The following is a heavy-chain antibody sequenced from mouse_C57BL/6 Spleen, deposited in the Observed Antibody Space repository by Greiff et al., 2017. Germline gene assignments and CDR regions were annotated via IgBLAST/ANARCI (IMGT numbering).Heavy chain of an antibody. D-gene: IGHD1-1*01. CDR2: LNYDGSST. J-gene: IGHJ2*01. CDR3: AREDYGRGYFDY. CDR1: VFTFIAYS. Sequence: EVHLVESEGGLVQPGRSMKLSCTASVFTFIAYSLPLFRQVPYQCLEWVANLNYDGSSTYYLDSLHSRFIISRDNAKNILYLQMSSLKSEDTATYYCAREDYGRGYFDYWGQGTTLTVSS. V-gene: IGHV5-16*01.